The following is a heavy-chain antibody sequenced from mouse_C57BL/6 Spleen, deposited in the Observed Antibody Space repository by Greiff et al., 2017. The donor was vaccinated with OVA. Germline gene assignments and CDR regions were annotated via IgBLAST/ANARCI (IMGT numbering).Heavy chain of an antibody. V-gene: IGHV1-81*01. D-gene: IGHD3-1*01. CDR2: IYPRSGNT. CDR1: GYTFTSYG. Sequence: QVQLQQSGAELARPGASVKLSCKASGYTFTSYGISWVKQRTGQGLEWIGEIYPRSGNTYYNEKFKGKATLTADKSSSTAYMELRSLTSEDSAVYFCARKEAGAWYFDVWGTGTTVTVSS. J-gene: IGHJ1*03. CDR3: ARKEAGAWYFDV.